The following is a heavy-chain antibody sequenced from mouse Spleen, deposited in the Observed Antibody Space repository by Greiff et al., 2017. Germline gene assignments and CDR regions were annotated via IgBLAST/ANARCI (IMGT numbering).Heavy chain of an antibody. Sequence: DVMLVESGGGLVKPGGSLKLSCAASGFTFSDYGMAWVRQAPGKGPEWVAFISNLAYSIYYADTVTGRFTISRENAKNTLYLEMSSLRSEDTAMYYCARQGGPDAMDYWGQGTSVTVSS. V-gene: IGHV5-15*01. CDR3: ARQGGPDAMDY. J-gene: IGHJ4*01. CDR2: ISNLAYSI. CDR1: GFTFSDYG.